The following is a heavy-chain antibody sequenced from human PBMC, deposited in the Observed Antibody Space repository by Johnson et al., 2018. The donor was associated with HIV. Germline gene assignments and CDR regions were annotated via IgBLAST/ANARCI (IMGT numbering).Heavy chain of an antibody. Sequence: QVQLVESGGGVVQPGGSLRLSCAASGFTFNSYGMHWVRQAPGKGLEWVTFIRYDGSDKYYADSVKGRFTISRENSKNTLYLQMNSLRAEDTAVYYCAKVYGFDYGDYYDAFDIWGQGTMVTVSS. CDR1: GFTFNSYG. D-gene: IGHD4-17*01. CDR3: AKVYGFDYGDYYDAFDI. V-gene: IGHV3-30*02. CDR2: IRYDGSDK. J-gene: IGHJ3*02.